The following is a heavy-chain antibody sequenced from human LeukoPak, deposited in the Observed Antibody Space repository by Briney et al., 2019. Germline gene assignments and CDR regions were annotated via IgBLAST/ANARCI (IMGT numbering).Heavy chain of an antibody. D-gene: IGHD2-2*01. Sequence: GGSLRLSCAASGFTFSNYWMHWVRQAPGKGLVWVSRISGDGSSLTYADSVKGRFTISRDNAKNTLYLQMNTLRVEDTAVYYCVREFSSTSLYWGQGTLVTASS. CDR3: VREFSSTSLY. J-gene: IGHJ4*02. CDR1: GFTFSNYW. CDR2: ISGDGSSL. V-gene: IGHV3-74*01.